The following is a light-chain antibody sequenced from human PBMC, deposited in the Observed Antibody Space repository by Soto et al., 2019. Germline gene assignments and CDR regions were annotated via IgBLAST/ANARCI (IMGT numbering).Light chain of an antibody. J-gene: IGKJ2*01. Sequence: DIQMTQSPSTLSASVGDRVTITCRVSQSISSWLAWYQQKPGKAPKLLIYKASSLESGVPSRFSGSGSGTEFTLTISSLQPDDFATYYCQQYDDYYTFGQGTKLEIK. CDR1: QSISSW. CDR2: KAS. CDR3: QQYDDYYT. V-gene: IGKV1-5*03.